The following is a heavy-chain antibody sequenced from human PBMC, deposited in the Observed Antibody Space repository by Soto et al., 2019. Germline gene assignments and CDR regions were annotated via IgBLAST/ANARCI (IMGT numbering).Heavy chain of an antibody. Sequence: GGSLRLSCAASGFTFSSYGMHWVRQAPGKGLEWVAVISYDGSNKYYADSVKGRFTISRDNSKNTLYLQMNSLRAEDTAVYYCAKDPGSGYCSGGSCYLHFDYWGQGTLVTVSS. CDR3: AKDPGSGYCSGGSCYLHFDY. J-gene: IGHJ4*02. CDR1: GFTFSSYG. D-gene: IGHD2-15*01. CDR2: ISYDGSNK. V-gene: IGHV3-30*18.